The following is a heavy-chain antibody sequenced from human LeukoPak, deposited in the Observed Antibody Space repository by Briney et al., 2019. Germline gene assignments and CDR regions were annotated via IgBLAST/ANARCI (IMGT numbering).Heavy chain of an antibody. CDR2: IKEDGSEK. CDR3: ARGFGSSYAHY. Sequence: SGGSLRLSCVASGFTFSSYWMSWVRQAPGKGLEWVAKIKEDGSEKYYVDSVKGRFTISRDNAEESLYLQMNSLRAEDTAVYYCARGFGSSYAHYWGQGTLVTVSS. D-gene: IGHD5-18*01. CDR1: GFTFSSYW. V-gene: IGHV3-7*05. J-gene: IGHJ4*02.